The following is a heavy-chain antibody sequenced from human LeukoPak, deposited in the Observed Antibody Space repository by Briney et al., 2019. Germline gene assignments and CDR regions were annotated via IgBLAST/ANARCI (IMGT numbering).Heavy chain of an antibody. CDR3: ARGGWQLVLTDFDY. J-gene: IGHJ4*02. V-gene: IGHV3-30*03. CDR2: ISYDGSNK. D-gene: IGHD6-13*01. Sequence: GGSLRLSCAASGFTFSSYSMNWVRQAPGKGLEWVAVISYDGSNKYYADSVKGRFTISRDNSKNTLYLQMNSLRAEDTAVYYCARGGWQLVLTDFDYWGQGTLVTVSS. CDR1: GFTFSSYS.